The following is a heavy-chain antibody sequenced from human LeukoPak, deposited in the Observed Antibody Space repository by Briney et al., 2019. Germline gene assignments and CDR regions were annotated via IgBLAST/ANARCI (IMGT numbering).Heavy chain of an antibody. CDR2: ISYDGSNK. V-gene: IGHV3-30*18. CDR3: AKVTADYYDSSGYPYYFDY. J-gene: IGHJ4*02. CDR1: GFTFSSYG. D-gene: IGHD3-22*01. Sequence: GGSLRLSCAASGFTFSSYGMHWVRQAPGKGLEWVAVISYDGSNKYYADSVKGRFTISRDNSKNTLYLQMNSLRAEDTAVYYCAKVTADYYDSSGYPYYFDYWGQGTLVTVSS.